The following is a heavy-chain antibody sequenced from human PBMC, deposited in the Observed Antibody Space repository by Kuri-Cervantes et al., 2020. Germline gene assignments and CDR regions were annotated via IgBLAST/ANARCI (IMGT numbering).Heavy chain of an antibody. Sequence: ASLKVSCKASGYTFTSYYMHWVRQAPGQGLEWMGIINPSGGSTNYAQKLQGRVTMTTDTSTSTAYMELRSLRSDDTAVYYCARDEPHYYDSSGYYFDWGQGTLVTVSS. CDR3: ARDEPHYYDSSGYYFD. CDR2: INPSGGST. V-gene: IGHV1-46*01. CDR1: GYTFTSYY. J-gene: IGHJ4*02. D-gene: IGHD3-22*01.